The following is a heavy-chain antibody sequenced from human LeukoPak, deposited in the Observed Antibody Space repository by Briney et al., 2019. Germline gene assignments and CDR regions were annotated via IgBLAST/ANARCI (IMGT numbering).Heavy chain of an antibody. CDR3: ATGGVLLPVRGAYGY. D-gene: IGHD3-10*01. Sequence: ASVKASCKVSGYTLTELSMHWVRQAPGKGLEWMGGFDPEDGETIYAQKFQGRVTMTEDTSTDTAYMELSSLRSEDTAVYYCATGGVLLPVRGAYGYWGQGTLVTVSS. J-gene: IGHJ4*02. CDR2: FDPEDGET. CDR1: GYTLTELS. V-gene: IGHV1-24*01.